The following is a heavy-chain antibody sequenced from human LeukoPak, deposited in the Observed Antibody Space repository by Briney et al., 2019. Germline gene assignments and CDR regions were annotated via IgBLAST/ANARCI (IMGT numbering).Heavy chain of an antibody. CDR2: VNSDGSST. J-gene: IGHJ4*02. V-gene: IGHV3-74*01. CDR1: GFTFSSYW. D-gene: IGHD3-22*01. CDR3: ARLSYDPSGYYDY. Sequence: GGSLRLSCAASGFTFSSYWMHWVRQAPGKGLVWVSHVNSDGSSTIYADSVKGRFTISRDNARNTVYLQMNSLRAEDTAIYFCARLSYDPSGYYDYWGQGTLVTVSS.